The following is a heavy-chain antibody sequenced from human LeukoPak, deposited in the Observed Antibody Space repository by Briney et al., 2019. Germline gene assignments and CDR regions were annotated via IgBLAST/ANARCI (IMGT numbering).Heavy chain of an antibody. CDR2: ISSSSSTM. CDR1: GFTLSSYS. V-gene: IGHV3-48*02. CDR3: ARVGVQGSGSYYYYYSMDV. D-gene: IGHD3-10*01. J-gene: IGHJ6*02. Sequence: GGSLILSCAGSGFTLSSYSMNWVRQAPGKGLEWISYISSSSSTMYYADSVKGRFTISRDNGRNSLYLQMNSLRDEDTAVYYCARVGVQGSGSYYYYYSMDVWGQGTTVTVSS.